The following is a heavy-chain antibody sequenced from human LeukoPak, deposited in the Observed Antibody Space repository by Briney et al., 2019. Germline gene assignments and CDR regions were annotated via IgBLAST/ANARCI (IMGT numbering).Heavy chain of an antibody. CDR1: GYTFTVYF. J-gene: IGHJ4*02. CDR2: INPNSGGT. V-gene: IGHV1-2*02. CDR3: AKELNYDSSGYYFDY. D-gene: IGHD3-22*01. Sequence: ASVKVSCKASGYTFTVYFMHWVRQAPGQGLEWMGWINPNSGGTNYAQKFQGRVTMTRDTSISTAYMELSRLRSDDTAVYYCAKELNYDSSGYYFDYWGQGTLVTVSS.